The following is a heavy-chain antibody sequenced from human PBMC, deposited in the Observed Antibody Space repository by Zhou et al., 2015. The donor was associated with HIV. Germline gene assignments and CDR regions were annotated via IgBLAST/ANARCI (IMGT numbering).Heavy chain of an antibody. CDR2: IIPIFGTA. CDR1: GGTFSSYA. CDR3: ARSLKKISPGIAAADTVGLAFDI. J-gene: IGHJ3*02. D-gene: IGHD6-13*01. V-gene: IGHV1-69*06. Sequence: QVQLVQSGAEVKKPGSSVKVSCKASGGTFSSYAISWVRQAPGQGLEWMGGIIPIFGTANYAQKFQGRVTITADKSTSTAYMELSSLRSEDTAVYYCARSLKKISPGIAAADTVGLAFDIWGQGTMVTVSS.